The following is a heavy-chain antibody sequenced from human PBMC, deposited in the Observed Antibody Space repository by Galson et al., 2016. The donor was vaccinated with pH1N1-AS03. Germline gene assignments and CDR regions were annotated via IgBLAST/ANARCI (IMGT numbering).Heavy chain of an antibody. V-gene: IGHV4-38-2*02. J-gene: IGHJ5*01. Sequence: LSLTCTVFGYSMTSGYFWGWIRQPPGKGLEWIGLIYPTGNTYYNPSLKSRVTISVDTSKDQFSLNLNSVTAADTAAYYCARLHVDINWLDPWGQGTLVTVSS. CDR2: IYPTGNT. CDR1: GYSMTSGYF. CDR3: ARLHVDINWLDP. D-gene: IGHD5-12*01.